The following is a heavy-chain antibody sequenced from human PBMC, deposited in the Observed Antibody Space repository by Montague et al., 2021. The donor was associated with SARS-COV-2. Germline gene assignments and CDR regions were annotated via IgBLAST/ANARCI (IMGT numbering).Heavy chain of an antibody. CDR1: GGSFSNYY. Sequence: SETLSLTCAVYGGSFSNYYWSWIRQPPGKGLEWIGDSNHRGSTNXNPSLKSRVTISVDTSKNQFSLKLNSVTAADTAVYYCARGILSMNVAVVVLLGGIYYFDSWGQGTLVAVSS. J-gene: IGHJ4*02. CDR2: SNHRGST. CDR3: ARGILSMNVAVVVLLGGIYYFDS. D-gene: IGHD3-22*01. V-gene: IGHV4-34*01.